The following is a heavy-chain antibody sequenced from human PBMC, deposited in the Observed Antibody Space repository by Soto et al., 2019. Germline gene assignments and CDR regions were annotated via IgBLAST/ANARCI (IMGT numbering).Heavy chain of an antibody. CDR3: ATPEADYGDYKFDY. CDR1: GFTFSSYG. V-gene: IGHV3-30*03. J-gene: IGHJ4*02. CDR2: ISYDGSNK. Sequence: QVQLVESGGGVVQPGRPLRLSCAASGFTFSSYGMHWVRQAPGKGLEWVAVISYDGSNKYYADSVKGRFTISRDNSKNTLYLQMNSLRAEDTAVYYCATPEADYGDYKFDYWGQGTLVTVSS. D-gene: IGHD4-17*01.